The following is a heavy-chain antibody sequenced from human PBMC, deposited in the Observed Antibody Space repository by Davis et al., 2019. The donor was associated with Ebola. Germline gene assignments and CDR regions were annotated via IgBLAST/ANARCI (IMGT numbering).Heavy chain of an antibody. V-gene: IGHV1-24*01. J-gene: IGHJ4*02. CDR3: ATEADYYDNSGFYY. Sequence: ASVTVSCKVSGFTPAELSMHWVRQAPGEGLEWLGGFDPVDGETIYAQKFQGRVTMTEDISIDTAYMELSSLRSEDTAMYYCATEADYYDNSGFYYWGQGTLVTVSS. CDR1: GFTPAELS. CDR2: FDPVDGET. D-gene: IGHD3-22*01.